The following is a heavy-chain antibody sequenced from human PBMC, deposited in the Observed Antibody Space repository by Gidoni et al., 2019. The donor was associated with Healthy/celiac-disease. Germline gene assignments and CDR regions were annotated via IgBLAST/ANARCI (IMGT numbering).Heavy chain of an antibody. CDR2: ISWNSGSI. CDR1: GFTFDDYA. D-gene: IGHD1-7*01. V-gene: IGHV3-9*01. J-gene: IGHJ3*02. Sequence: EVHLVESGGGLLQPGRSLRLSCAAPGFTFDDYAMHWVRQAPGKGLEWVSGISWNSGSIGYEDSVKGRFTIARDNAKNSLYLQMNSLRAEDTALYYCAKDIGTGYNWNYGAFDIWGQRTMVTVSS. CDR3: AKDIGTGYNWNYGAFDI.